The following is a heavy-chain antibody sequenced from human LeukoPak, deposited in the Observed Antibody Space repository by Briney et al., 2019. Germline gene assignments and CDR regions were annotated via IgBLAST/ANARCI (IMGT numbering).Heavy chain of an antibody. CDR1: GVSVSSSSYY. D-gene: IGHD3-22*01. CDR3: ARQSAYDRSGCYFDY. Sequence: PSETLSLTCTVSGVSVSSSSYYWGWIRQPQGKGLDWVGCFYYSGATYYNPTLKSRVTIFVDTSKNQFSLTLNSVTAADTAVYYCARQSAYDRSGCYFDYWGQGTLVTVSS. J-gene: IGHJ4*02. V-gene: IGHV4-39*01. CDR2: FYYSGAT.